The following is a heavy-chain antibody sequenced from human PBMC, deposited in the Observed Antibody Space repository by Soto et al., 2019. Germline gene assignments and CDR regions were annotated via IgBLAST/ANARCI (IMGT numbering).Heavy chain of an antibody. Sequence: DVQLVESGGGLIQPGESLRLSCAAFGLTISGKKYVAWVRQAPGKGLEWVSALYDVDGSFSADSVKGRFTTSSDSSQTTVYLQMHDLRPDDTAVYYCATWHEREHAYDVWGQGTTVTVSS. CDR3: ATWHEREHAYDV. CDR1: GLTISGKKY. D-gene: IGHD1-1*01. V-gene: IGHV3-53*01. J-gene: IGHJ3*01. CDR2: LYDVDGS.